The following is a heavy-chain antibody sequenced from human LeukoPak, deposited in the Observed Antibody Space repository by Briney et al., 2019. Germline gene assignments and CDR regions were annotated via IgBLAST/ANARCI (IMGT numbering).Heavy chain of an antibody. CDR1: GYSFTSYW. CDR2: IYPGDSDT. CDR3: VRLRRAVAGLNRGVGHFDY. J-gene: IGHJ4*02. V-gene: IGHV5-51*01. D-gene: IGHD6-19*01. Sequence: GESLKISCKGSGYSFTSYWIGWVRQMPGKGLEWMGIIYPGDSDTTYSPAFQGQVTISADKSISTASLQWSSLKASDTAMYYCVRLRRAVAGLNRGVGHFDYWGQGTLVTVSS.